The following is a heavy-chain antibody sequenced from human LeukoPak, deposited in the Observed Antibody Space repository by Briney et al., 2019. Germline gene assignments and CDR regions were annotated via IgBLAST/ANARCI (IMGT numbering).Heavy chain of an antibody. V-gene: IGHV5-51*01. CDR1: GYSFTSYW. CDR2: IYPGDSDT. Sequence: GESLKISCKGSGYSFTSYWIGWVRQMPGKGLEWMGIIYPGDSDTRYSPSFQGQVTISADKSISTAYLQWSSLKASDTAMYYCARVGINSGSHFSYFDYWGQGTLVTVSS. D-gene: IGHD3-10*01. J-gene: IGHJ4*02. CDR3: ARVGINSGSHFSYFDY.